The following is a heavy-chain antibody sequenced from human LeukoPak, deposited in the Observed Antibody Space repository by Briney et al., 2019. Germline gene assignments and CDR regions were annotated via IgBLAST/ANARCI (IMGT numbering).Heavy chain of an antibody. D-gene: IGHD1-1*01. CDR3: AKGSNNYPDNFDY. Sequence: GGSLRLSCAASGFTFSSYYMYWVRQAPGKGLEWVANIKDDGSQKYYVDSVKGRFTISRDNSKKTLFLQMNSLRAEDTAVYYCAKGSNNYPDNFDYWGQGTLVTVSS. CDR2: IKDDGSQK. CDR1: GFTFSSYY. J-gene: IGHJ4*02. V-gene: IGHV3-7*03.